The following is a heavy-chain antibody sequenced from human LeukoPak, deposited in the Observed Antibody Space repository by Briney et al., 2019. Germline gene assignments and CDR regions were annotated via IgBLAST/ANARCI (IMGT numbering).Heavy chain of an antibody. CDR2: ISHTSEYT. Sequence: GGSLRLSCAASGFTFSSYTMSWVRQAPGKGLEWVSAISHTSEYTYHADSVKGRFTISRDNSKNTLYLQMNSLRAEDTAVYYCAKDDGYSSSWSISGYFDYWGQGTLVTVSS. V-gene: IGHV3-23*01. J-gene: IGHJ4*02. CDR3: AKDDGYSSSWSISGYFDY. D-gene: IGHD6-13*01. CDR1: GFTFSSYT.